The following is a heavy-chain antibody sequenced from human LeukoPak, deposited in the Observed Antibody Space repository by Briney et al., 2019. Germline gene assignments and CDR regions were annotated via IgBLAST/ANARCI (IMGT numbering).Heavy chain of an antibody. D-gene: IGHD1-26*01. CDR2: ISGSGGST. CDR3: AKDYSGSYYLLDY. Sequence: PGESLRLSCAVSGFTFSTKSMNWVRQAPGKGLEWVSAISGSGGSTYYADSVKGRFTISRDNSKNTLYLQMNSLRAEDTAVYYCAKDYSGSYYLLDYWGQGTLVTVSS. CDR1: GFTFSTKS. V-gene: IGHV3-23*01. J-gene: IGHJ4*02.